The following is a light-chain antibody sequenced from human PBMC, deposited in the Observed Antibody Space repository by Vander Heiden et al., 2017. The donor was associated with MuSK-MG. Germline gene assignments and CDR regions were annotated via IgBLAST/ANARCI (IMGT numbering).Light chain of an antibody. V-gene: IGKV1-39*01. CDR2: DAS. J-gene: IGKJ1*01. Sequence: DIQLTQSPSSLLASVPGRVAITCRASQSVSSSLNWYQHSVGEVPKLLIYDASSLHSGVPARFSGTGSGTDFTLTINSLQPEDFAIYYCQQSDSMPWTFGRGTKVEIK. CDR3: QQSDSMPWT. CDR1: QSVSSS.